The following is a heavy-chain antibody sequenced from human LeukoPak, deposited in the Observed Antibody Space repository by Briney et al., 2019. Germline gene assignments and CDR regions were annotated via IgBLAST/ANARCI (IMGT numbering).Heavy chain of an antibody. CDR1: GGSISSYY. Sequence: SETLSLTCTVSGGSISSYYWSWIRQPPGKGLEWIGEINHSGSTNYNPSLKSRVTISVDTSKNQSSLKLSSVTAADTAVYYCARGSTAQYYYYYYMDVWGKGTTVTVSS. CDR2: INHSGST. V-gene: IGHV4-34*01. CDR3: ARGSTAQYYYYYYMDV. J-gene: IGHJ6*03. D-gene: IGHD5-18*01.